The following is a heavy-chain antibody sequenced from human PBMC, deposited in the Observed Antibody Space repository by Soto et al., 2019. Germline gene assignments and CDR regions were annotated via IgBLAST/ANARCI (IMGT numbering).Heavy chain of an antibody. Sequence: WETLSLTCTVSGGYISSSRYYWGWISQPPGKGLDWIGSIFYSGSTYYNPSLKSRVTISIDTSKNQFSLKLRSVTAADTAVYFCATYGSSWYPNWFDPWGQGILVTVSS. V-gene: IGHV4-39*01. D-gene: IGHD6-13*01. CDR2: IFYSGST. J-gene: IGHJ5*02. CDR1: GGYISSSRYY. CDR3: ATYGSSWYPNWFDP.